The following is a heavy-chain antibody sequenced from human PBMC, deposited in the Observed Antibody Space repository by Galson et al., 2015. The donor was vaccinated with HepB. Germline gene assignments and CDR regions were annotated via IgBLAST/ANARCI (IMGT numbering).Heavy chain of an antibody. J-gene: IGHJ4*02. CDR2: ISSNGGST. V-gene: IGHV3-64*01. D-gene: IGHD6-19*01. CDR1: GFTFSSYA. Sequence: SLRLSCAASGFTFSSYAMHWVRQAPGKGLEYVSAISSNGGSTYYANSVKGRFTISRDNSKNTLYLQMGSLRAEDMAVYYCARAVAGTGANLYYFDYWGQGTLVIVSS. CDR3: ARAVAGTGANLYYFDY.